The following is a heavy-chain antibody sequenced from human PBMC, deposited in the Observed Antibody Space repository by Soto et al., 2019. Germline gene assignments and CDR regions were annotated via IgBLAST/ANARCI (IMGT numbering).Heavy chain of an antibody. CDR3: AKLLAAGPDY. CDR1: GFTFSNYY. CDR2: ISSSGSTI. J-gene: IGHJ4*02. D-gene: IGHD2-15*01. V-gene: IGHV3-11*01. Sequence: GGSLRLSCAASGFTFSNYYMNWIRQAPGKGLEWVSYISSSGSTIYYADSVKGRFTISRDNSKNTLYLQMNSLRAEDTAVYYCAKLLAAGPDYWGQGTLVTVSS.